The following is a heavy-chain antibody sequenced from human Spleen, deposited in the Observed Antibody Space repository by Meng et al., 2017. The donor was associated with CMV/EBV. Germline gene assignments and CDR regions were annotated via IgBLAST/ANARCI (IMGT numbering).Heavy chain of an antibody. J-gene: IGHJ4*02. CDR1: GFTFDDYA. CDR3: AKGGEYCTSVSCSYDF. V-gene: IGHV3-9*01. Sequence: GGSLRLSCAASGFTFDDYAMHWVRQAPGKGLEWVSGISWNSGSIGYADSVKGRFTISRDNDKKSLYLQMNSLRAEDTAMNYCAKGGEYCTSVSCSYDFWGQGTPVTVSS. CDR2: ISWNSGSI. D-gene: IGHD2-2*01.